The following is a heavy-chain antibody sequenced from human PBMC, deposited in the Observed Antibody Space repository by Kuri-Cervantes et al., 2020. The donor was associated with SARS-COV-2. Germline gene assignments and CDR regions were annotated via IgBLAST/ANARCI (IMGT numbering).Heavy chain of an antibody. Sequence: GSLRLSCTVSGGSISSYYWSWIRQPPGKGLEWIGYIYYSGSTNYNPSLKSRVTISVDTSKNQFSLKLSSVTAADTAVYYCARGFYFFSGYYYYGMDVWGQGTTVTVSS. CDR3: ARGFYFFSGYYYYGMDV. V-gene: IGHV4-59*01. CDR1: GGSISSYY. D-gene: IGHD2/OR15-2a*01. CDR2: IYYSGST. J-gene: IGHJ6*02.